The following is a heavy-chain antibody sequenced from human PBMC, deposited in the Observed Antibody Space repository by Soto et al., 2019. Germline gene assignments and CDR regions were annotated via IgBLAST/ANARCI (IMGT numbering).Heavy chain of an antibody. CDR2: ISYDGSNK. D-gene: IGHD5-18*01. CDR1: GFTFSSYA. V-gene: IGHV3-30-3*01. CDR3: ARDSYDTATAYYFDY. J-gene: IGHJ4*02. Sequence: QVQLVESGGGVVQPGRSLRLSCAASGFTFSSYAMHWVRQAPGKGLEWVAVISYDGSNKYYAHSVKGRFTISRDNSKNTLNLQMNSLRAEDTAVYYCARDSYDTATAYYFDYWGQGTLVTVSS.